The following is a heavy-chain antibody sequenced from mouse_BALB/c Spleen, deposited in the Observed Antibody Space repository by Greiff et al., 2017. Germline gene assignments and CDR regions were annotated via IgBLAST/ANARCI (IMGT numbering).Heavy chain of an antibody. V-gene: IGHV14-3*02. CDR2: IDPANGNT. Sequence: VHVKQSGAELVKPGASVKLSCTASGFNIKDTYMHWVKQRPEQGLEWIGRIDPANGNTKYDPKFQGKATITADTSSNTAYLQLSSLTSEDTAVYYCAHYGSSPFAYWGQGTLVTVSA. CDR1: GFNIKDTY. J-gene: IGHJ3*01. D-gene: IGHD1-1*01. CDR3: AHYGSSPFAY.